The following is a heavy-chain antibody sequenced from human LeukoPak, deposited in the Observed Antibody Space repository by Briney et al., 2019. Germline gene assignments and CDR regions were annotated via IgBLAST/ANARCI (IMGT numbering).Heavy chain of an antibody. V-gene: IGHV4-61*02. J-gene: IGHJ4*02. Sequence: PSETLSLTCTVSGGSISSDTYYWSWIRQPAEKGLVWIGRLLTSGTTHYNPSLKSRVTISVDTSKNQFSLKLNSVTAADTAVYYCARVDYSSAYSFDHWGQGTLVTVSS. CDR3: ARVDYSSAYSFDH. CDR2: LLTSGTT. D-gene: IGHD3-22*01. CDR1: GGSISSDTYY.